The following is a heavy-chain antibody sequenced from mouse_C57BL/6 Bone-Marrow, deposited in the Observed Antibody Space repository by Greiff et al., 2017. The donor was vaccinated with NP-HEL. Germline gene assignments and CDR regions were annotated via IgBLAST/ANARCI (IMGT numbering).Heavy chain of an antibody. J-gene: IGHJ3*01. V-gene: IGHV1-81*01. CDR2: IYPRSGNT. Sequence: QVQLQQSGAELARPGASVKLSCKASGYTFTSYGISWVKQRTGQGLEWIGEIYPRSGNTYYNEKFKGKATLTADKSSSTAYMELRSLTSEDSAVYFCARNHDYAWFAYWGQGTLVTVSA. D-gene: IGHD2-4*01. CDR1: GYTFTSYG. CDR3: ARNHDYAWFAY.